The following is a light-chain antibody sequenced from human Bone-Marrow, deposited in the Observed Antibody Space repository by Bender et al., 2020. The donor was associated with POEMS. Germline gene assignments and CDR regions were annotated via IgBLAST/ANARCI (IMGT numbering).Light chain of an antibody. CDR3: SSYAGSKNYV. V-gene: IGLV2-8*01. Sequence: QSALTQPASVSGSPGQSITISCIGTSSDIGTYNYVSWYQQHPARAPKRIIYAVSNRPSGVSGRFSGSKSGNTASLTVSGLQAEDEADYYCSSYAGSKNYVFGTGTKLTVL. CDR1: SSDIGTYNY. CDR2: AVS. J-gene: IGLJ1*01.